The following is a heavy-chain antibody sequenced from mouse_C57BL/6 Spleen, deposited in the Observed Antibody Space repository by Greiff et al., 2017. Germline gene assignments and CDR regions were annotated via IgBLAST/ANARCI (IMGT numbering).Heavy chain of an antibody. CDR2: IYPGDGDT. Sequence: QVQLKESGAELVKPGASVKISCKASGYAFSSYWMNWVKQRPGKGLEWIGQIYPGDGDTNYNGKFKGKATLTADKSSSTAYMQLSSLTSEDSAVYFCARYSNFTWFAYWGQGTLVTVSA. CDR1: GYAFSSYW. D-gene: IGHD2-5*01. CDR3: ARYSNFTWFAY. J-gene: IGHJ3*01. V-gene: IGHV1-80*01.